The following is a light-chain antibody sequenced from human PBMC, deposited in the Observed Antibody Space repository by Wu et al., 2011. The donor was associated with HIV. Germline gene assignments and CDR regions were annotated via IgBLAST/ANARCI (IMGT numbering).Light chain of an antibody. CDR2: SAS. V-gene: IGKV3-15*01. CDR1: QNIDSN. CDR3: QHYDNWPPXP. Sequence: EVIMTQSPATLSVSPGERVTLSCRASQNIDSNLSWYQQKPGQAPRLLIYSASTRAAGIPARFSGSGSGTDFTLTVNSLQSEDVAVLYCQHYDNWPPXPFGPGTKV. J-gene: IGKJ3*01.